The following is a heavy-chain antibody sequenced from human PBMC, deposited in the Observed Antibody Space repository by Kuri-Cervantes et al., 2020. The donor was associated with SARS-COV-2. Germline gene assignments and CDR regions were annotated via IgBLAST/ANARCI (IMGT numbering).Heavy chain of an antibody. J-gene: IGHJ3*02. CDR1: GYTFTGYY. CDR3: ASSTTLRRLVVISQGGAFEI. V-gene: IGHV1-2*04. Sequence: ASVKVSCKARGYTFTGYYMHWLRQAPGQGLEWMGWINPNSGGPNYAQKFQGWVTKTRDTSIRTVYMELTRLRSDDTAVYYCASSTTLRRLVVISQGGAFEIWGQGTMVTVSS. CDR2: INPNSGGP. D-gene: IGHD3-22*01.